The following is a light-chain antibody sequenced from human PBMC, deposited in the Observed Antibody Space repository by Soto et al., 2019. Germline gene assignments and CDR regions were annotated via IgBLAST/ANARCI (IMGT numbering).Light chain of an antibody. J-gene: IGKJ5*01. CDR3: QKFHSYPIT. CDR2: DVS. V-gene: IGKV1-13*02. CDR1: QDIRGA. Sequence: AIQVTQSPSSLSASVGDRVTITCRASQDIRGALAWYQQKPGKAPKLLIYDVSTLESGVPSRFSGSGSGTEFTLTISSLQPEDFGTYYCQKFHSYPITFGHGTRLEIK.